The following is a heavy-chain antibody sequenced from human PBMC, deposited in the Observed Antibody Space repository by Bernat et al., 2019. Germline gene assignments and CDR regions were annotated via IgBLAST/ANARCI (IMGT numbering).Heavy chain of an antibody. CDR3: ARGVYCSGGSCYSPGFDY. V-gene: IGHV3-74*01. CDR2: INSDGSST. Sequence: EVQLVESGGGLVQPGGSLRLSCAASGFTFSSYWMHWVRQAPGKGLVWVSRINSDGSSTSYADSVKGRFTISRDNAKNTLYLQMNSLRAEDTAVYYCARGVYCSGGSCYSPGFDYWGQGTLVTVSS. J-gene: IGHJ4*02. CDR1: GFTFSSYW. D-gene: IGHD2-15*01.